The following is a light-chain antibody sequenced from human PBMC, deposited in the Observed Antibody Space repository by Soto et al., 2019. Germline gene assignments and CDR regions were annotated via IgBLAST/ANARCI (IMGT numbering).Light chain of an antibody. CDR2: KAS. CDR3: QEYHTYSSYT. Sequence: DIQMTQSPSTLSASVGDRVTITCRASQSISIWLAWYQQKPGKAPKLLIYKASTLQSGVPSRFSGSGSETEFTLTISSLQPDDFATDYCQEYHTYSSYTFGQGTNLEIK. J-gene: IGKJ2*01. CDR1: QSISIW. V-gene: IGKV1-5*03.